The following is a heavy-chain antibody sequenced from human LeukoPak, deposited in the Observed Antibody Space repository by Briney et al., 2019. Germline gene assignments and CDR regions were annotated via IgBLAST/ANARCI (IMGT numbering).Heavy chain of an antibody. V-gene: IGHV1-18*01. CDR3: ARDGENRNIVASGKLHFQQ. J-gene: IGHJ1*01. Sequence: GASVKVSCKASGYTFIRYGINWVRQAPGQGLEWMGWISAYNGDTSYAQKLQDRVTMTTDTSTSTAYMELRSLRSDDTAVYYCARDGENRNIVASGKLHFQQWGQGTLVTVSS. D-gene: IGHD6-13*01. CDR1: GYTFIRYG. CDR2: ISAYNGDT.